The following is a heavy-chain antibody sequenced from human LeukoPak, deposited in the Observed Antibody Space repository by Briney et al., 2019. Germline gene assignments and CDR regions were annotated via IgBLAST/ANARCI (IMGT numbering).Heavy chain of an antibody. CDR2: ISSNGGST. J-gene: IGHJ4*02. Sequence: GGSLRLSCSASGFTFSSYAMHWVRQAPGKGLEYVSAISSNGGSTYYADSVKGRFTIFRDNSKNTLYLQMSSLRAEDTAVYYCVKGVGSSGWYGRYWGQGTLVTVSS. CDR3: VKGVGSSGWYGRY. CDR1: GFTFSSYA. D-gene: IGHD6-19*01. V-gene: IGHV3-64D*06.